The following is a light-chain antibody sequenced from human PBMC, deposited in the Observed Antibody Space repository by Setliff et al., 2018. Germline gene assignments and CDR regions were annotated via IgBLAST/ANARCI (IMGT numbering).Light chain of an antibody. CDR1: SSDIGGYNY. V-gene: IGLV2-14*03. CDR3: NAYTSGSTYV. CDR2: AVS. Sequence: QSVLTQPASVSGSPGQSITISCTGPSSDIGGYNYVSWYQQYPGKAPKLIIYAVSDRPSGVSNRFSGSKSGNTASLTISGLQTEDEADYYCNAYTSGSTYVFGTGTKVT. J-gene: IGLJ1*01.